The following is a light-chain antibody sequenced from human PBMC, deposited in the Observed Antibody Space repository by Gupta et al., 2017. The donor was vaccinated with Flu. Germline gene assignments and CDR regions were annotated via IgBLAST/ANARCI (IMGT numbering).Light chain of an antibody. CDR2: ENN. V-gene: IGLV1-51*02. CDR1: SSNIGNNY. J-gene: IGLJ3*02. Sequence: SVLTQPPSVPAPPGQKVTILFSLSSSNIGNNYVSWYQQLPGTAPKLLIYENNKRPSGIPDRFSGSKSGTSATLGITGLQTGDEADYYCGTWDSSLSAWVFGGGTKLTVL. CDR3: GTWDSSLSAWV.